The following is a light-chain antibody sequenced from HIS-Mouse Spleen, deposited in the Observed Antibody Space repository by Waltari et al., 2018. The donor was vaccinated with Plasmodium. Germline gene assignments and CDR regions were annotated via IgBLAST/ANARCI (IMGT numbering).Light chain of an antibody. V-gene: IGKV4-1*01. CDR1: QRVLYSSNNKNY. Sequence: DIVMTQSPDSLAVSLGERATLNCKSSQRVLYSSNNKNYLAWYQQKPGQPPKLLIYWASTRESGVPDRFCGSGSGTDFTLTISSLQAEDVAVYYCQQYYSTPWTFGQGTKVEIK. J-gene: IGKJ1*01. CDR3: QQYYSTPWT. CDR2: WAS.